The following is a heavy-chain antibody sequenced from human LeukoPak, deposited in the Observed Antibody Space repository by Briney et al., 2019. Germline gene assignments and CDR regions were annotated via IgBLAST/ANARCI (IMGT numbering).Heavy chain of an antibody. CDR2: IIPILGIA. CDR1: GGTFSSYA. D-gene: IGHD3-22*01. V-gene: IGHV1-69*04. Sequence: ASVKVSCKASGGTFSSYAISWVRQAPGQGLEWMGRIIPILGIANYAQKFQGRVTITADKSTSTAYMELSSLRSEDTAAYYCARIETDSNGYSLGAFDIWGQGTMVTVSS. CDR3: ARIETDSNGYSLGAFDI. J-gene: IGHJ3*02.